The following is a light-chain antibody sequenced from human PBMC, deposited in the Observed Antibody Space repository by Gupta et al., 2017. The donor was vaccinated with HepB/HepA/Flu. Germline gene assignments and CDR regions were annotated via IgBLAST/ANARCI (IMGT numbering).Light chain of an antibody. CDR2: RTT. Sequence: QSVLTQPPSASATPGQRVAISCSGSKSNIGSNHVYWYQQFSGSAPKLLIYRTTQRPSGGPERFSASKSGTSASLAISGLRPEDEADYYCAAWDDSLRGHWVFGGGTKMTVL. J-gene: IGLJ3*02. V-gene: IGLV1-47*01. CDR3: AAWDDSLRGHWV. CDR1: KSNIGSNH.